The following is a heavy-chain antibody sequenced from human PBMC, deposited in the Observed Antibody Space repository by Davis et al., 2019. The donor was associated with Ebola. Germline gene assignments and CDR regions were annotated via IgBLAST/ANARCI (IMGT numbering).Heavy chain of an antibody. CDR3: ARDDYDFWSGRPGGSLDP. J-gene: IGHJ5*02. V-gene: IGHV4-39*07. CDR1: GGSISSSSYY. CDR2: IYYSGST. D-gene: IGHD3-3*01. Sequence: MPSETLSLTCTVSGGSISSSSYYWGWIRQPPGKGLEWIGSIYYSGSTYYNPSLKSRVTISVDTSKNQFSLKLSSVTAADTAVYYCARDDYDFWSGRPGGSLDPWGQGTLVTVSS.